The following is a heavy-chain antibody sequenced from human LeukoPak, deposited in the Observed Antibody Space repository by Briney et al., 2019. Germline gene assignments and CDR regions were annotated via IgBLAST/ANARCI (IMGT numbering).Heavy chain of an antibody. CDR3: AREEYQVLLD. J-gene: IGHJ4*02. CDR2: IDSRSTTI. CDR1: GFSFSRYE. V-gene: IGHV3-48*03. Sequence: GGSLRLSCATSGFSFSRYEMNWVRQAPGKGLEWVAYIDSRSTTIYYADSMKGRFTISRDNAKNSLYLQMNSPRVGDTAIYYCAREEYQVLLDWGQGILVTVAS. D-gene: IGHD2/OR15-2a*01.